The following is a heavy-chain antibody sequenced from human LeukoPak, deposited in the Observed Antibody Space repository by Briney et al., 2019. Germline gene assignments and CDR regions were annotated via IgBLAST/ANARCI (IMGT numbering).Heavy chain of an antibody. D-gene: IGHD2-2*01. CDR3: GREVPAVDY. CDR2: ISGGGVIT. V-gene: IGHV3-23*01. CDR1: GFTFSSYA. J-gene: IGHJ4*02. Sequence: GGSLRLSCAASGFTFSSYAMTWVRQAPGKGLEWVSVISGGGVITYYRDSAKGRFTISRDNSKNTVYLQMNSLRAEDTAVYYCGREVPAVDYWGQGTLVTVSS.